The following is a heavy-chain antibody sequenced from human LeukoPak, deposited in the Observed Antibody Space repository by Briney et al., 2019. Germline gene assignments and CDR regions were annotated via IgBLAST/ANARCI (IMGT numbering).Heavy chain of an antibody. CDR3: AKDRGGYTYIFDY. D-gene: IGHD5-18*01. CDR1: GFTFSSSG. Sequence: GGSLRLSCVASGFTFSSSGMHWVRQSPGKGLDWVAFIRNDGNKYNYAESVKGRLTISRDNSKNTLYLQMNSLRAEDTAVYYCAKDRGGYTYIFDYWGQGTLVTVSS. J-gene: IGHJ4*02. CDR2: IRNDGNKY. V-gene: IGHV3-30*02.